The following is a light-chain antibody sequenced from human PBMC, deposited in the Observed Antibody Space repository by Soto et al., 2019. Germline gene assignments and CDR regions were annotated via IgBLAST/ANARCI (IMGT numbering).Light chain of an antibody. CDR2: DVN. Sequence: QSALTQPASVSGSPGQSITLSCTGTSSDIGGYDFVSWYQRHPGKAPKLIIYDVNNRPSGVSNRFSGSKSGNTASLTFSWLQDEEEADYYCTSYASGSSHVVFGGGTKLTVL. CDR1: SSDIGGYDF. J-gene: IGLJ2*01. CDR3: TSYASGSSHVV. V-gene: IGLV2-14*01.